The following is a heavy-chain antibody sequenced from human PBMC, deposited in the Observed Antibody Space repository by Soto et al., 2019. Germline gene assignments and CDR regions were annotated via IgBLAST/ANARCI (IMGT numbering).Heavy chain of an antibody. Sequence: QVQLQESGPGLVKPSQTLSLTCTVSGGSINTVNYYWSWIRQSPDKGLEWIGHIDNGGTTYNNPSLTRRVTISVDTSNNQFSLKLSSVSAADTAVYYCARGPSGDKVDYWGQGTLVTVSS. CDR3: ARGPSGDKVDY. J-gene: IGHJ4*02. D-gene: IGHD7-27*01. CDR1: GGSINTVNYY. CDR2: IDNGGTT. V-gene: IGHV4-30-4*01.